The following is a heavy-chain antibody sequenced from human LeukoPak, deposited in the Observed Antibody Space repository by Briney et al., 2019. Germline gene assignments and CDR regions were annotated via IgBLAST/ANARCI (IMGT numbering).Heavy chain of an antibody. CDR3: AKDFVVVPGLVNYFDY. V-gene: IGHV3-48*01. Sequence: GGSLRLSCAASGFTFSSYSMNWVRQAPGKGLEWVSYISSSSSTIYYADSVKGRFTISRDNSKDTLYLQMKSLRAEDTAVYYCAKDFVVVPGLVNYFDYWGQGTLVTVSS. D-gene: IGHD2-2*01. J-gene: IGHJ4*02. CDR2: ISSSSSTI. CDR1: GFTFSSYS.